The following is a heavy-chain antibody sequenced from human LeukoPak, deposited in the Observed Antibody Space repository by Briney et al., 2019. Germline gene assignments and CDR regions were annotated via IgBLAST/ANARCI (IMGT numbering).Heavy chain of an antibody. V-gene: IGHV1-24*01. J-gene: IGHJ3*02. CDR1: GYTLTELS. CDR2: FDPEDGET. D-gene: IGHD2-15*01. Sequence: GASVKVSCKVSGYTLTELSMHWVRQAPGKGLEWMGGFDPEDGETIYAQKSQGRVTMTEDTSTDTAYMELSSLRSEDTAVYYCATAGFDIVATTAAFDIWGQGTMVTVSS. CDR3: ATAGFDIVATTAAFDI.